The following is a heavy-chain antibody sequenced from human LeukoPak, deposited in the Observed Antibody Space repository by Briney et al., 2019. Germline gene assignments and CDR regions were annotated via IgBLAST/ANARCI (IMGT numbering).Heavy chain of an antibody. CDR2: ISSSGGST. CDR1: GFTFSGYG. V-gene: IGHV3-23*01. CDR3: ATYSGAHHKTFDD. D-gene: IGHD1-26*01. Sequence: GGSLRLSCTASGFTFSGYGMSWVRQAPGKGLEWVSSISSSGGSTYYADSVKGRFTISRDNSKNTLYLQMNSLRPEDTALYYCATYSGAHHKTFDDWGQGTLVTVSS. J-gene: IGHJ4*02.